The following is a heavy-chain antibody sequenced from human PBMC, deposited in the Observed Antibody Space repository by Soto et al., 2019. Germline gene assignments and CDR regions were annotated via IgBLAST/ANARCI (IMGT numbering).Heavy chain of an antibody. CDR3: ARIHFGDEPSYYYYGMDV. D-gene: IGHD4-17*01. J-gene: IGHJ6*02. CDR2: IYYTGST. CDR1: GGSFSSGDYY. Sequence: QVQLQESGPGVVKPSQTLSLTCTVSGGSFSSGDYYWSWVRQPPAKGLEWIGYIYYTGSTFNNPSLRSRVSISIDTSKPQFSLKLSSVTAADTAVYYCARIHFGDEPSYYYYGMDVWGQGTTVTVSS. V-gene: IGHV4-30-4*01.